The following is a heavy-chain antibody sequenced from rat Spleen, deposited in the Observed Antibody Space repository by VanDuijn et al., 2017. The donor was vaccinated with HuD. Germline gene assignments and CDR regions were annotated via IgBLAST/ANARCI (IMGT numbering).Heavy chain of an antibody. J-gene: IGHJ2*01. CDR3: ARGALFDY. Sequence: QVQLRESGPGLVQPSQTLSLTCTVSGFSLTNFHVHWVRQPPGKGLEWIAAISSGGSTYYNSALKSRLSISRDTSKSQVFLKMNSLQTEDTAMYFCARGALFDYWGQGVMVTVSS. V-gene: IGHV2S12*01. CDR2: ISSGGST. CDR1: GFSLTNFH.